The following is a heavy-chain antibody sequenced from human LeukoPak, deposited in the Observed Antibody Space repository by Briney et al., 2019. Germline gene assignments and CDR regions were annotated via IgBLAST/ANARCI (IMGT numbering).Heavy chain of an antibody. J-gene: IGHJ4*02. CDR2: ISGSGGST. D-gene: IGHD6-19*01. V-gene: IGHV3-23*01. CDR3: AKGSQGIAVAGAFDY. Sequence: GGSLRLSCGASGFTFSTYWMTWVRQAPGKGLEWVSAISGSGGSTYYADSVKGRFTISRDNSKNTLYLQMNSLRAEDTAVYYCAKGSQGIAVAGAFDYWGQGTLVTVSS. CDR1: GFTFSTYW.